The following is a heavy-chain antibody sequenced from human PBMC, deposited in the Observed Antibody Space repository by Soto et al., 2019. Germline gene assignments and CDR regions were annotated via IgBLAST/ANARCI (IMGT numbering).Heavy chain of an antibody. CDR3: ALGLGYCSSTSCYANYYYGMDV. CDR1: GFTLSTSGVG. CDR2: IYWDDDK. V-gene: IGHV2-5*02. J-gene: IGHJ6*02. D-gene: IGHD2-2*01. Sequence: SGPTLVNPTQTLTLTCTFSGFTLSTSGVGVGWIRQPPGEALEWLALIYWDDDKRYSPSLKSRLTITKDTSKNQVVLTMTNMDPVDTATYYCALGLGYCSSTSCYANYYYGMDVWGQGTTVTVSS.